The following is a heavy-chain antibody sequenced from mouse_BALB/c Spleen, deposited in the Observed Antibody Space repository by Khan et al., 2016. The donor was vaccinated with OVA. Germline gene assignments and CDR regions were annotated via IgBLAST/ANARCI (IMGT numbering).Heavy chain of an antibody. Sequence: QVQLQQPGPGLVQPSQSLSITCTVSGFSLTSYGVHWVRQSPGKGLEWLGVIWRGGSTDYNAAFISRLSISKDNSKSQVFFKMNSLQANDTAIYYCVRGEGNWDFDYWGQGTILTVSS. D-gene: IGHD4-1*01. CDR2: IWRGGST. J-gene: IGHJ2*01. CDR3: VRGEGNWDFDY. CDR1: GFSLTSYG. V-gene: IGHV2-2*02.